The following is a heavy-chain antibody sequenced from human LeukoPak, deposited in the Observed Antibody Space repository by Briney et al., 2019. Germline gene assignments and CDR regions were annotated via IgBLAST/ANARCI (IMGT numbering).Heavy chain of an antibody. J-gene: IGHJ4*02. CDR1: GGSVSSYY. CDR3: ARVAAGTGRVPPVYYFDY. V-gene: IGHV4-59*02. Sequence: PSETLSLTCTVSGGSVSSYYWSWIRQPPGKGLEWIGYIYYSGSTNYNPSLKSRVTISVDTSKNQFSLKLSSVTAADTAVYYCARVAAGTGRVPPVYYFDYWGQGTLVTVSS. D-gene: IGHD6-13*01. CDR2: IYYSGST.